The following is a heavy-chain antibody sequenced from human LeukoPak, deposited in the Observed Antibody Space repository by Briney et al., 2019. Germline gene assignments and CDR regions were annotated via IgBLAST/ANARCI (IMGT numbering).Heavy chain of an antibody. D-gene: IGHD3-22*01. CDR1: GGSISSGDYY. CDR2: IYYSGST. V-gene: IGHV4-30-4*01. CDR3: ARDKTYYYDSSGYYSAFDI. J-gene: IGHJ3*02. Sequence: SQTLSLTCTVSGGSISSGDYYWSWIRQPPGKGLEWIGYIYYSGSTYYNPSLKSRVTISVDTSKNQFSLKLSSVTAADTAVYYCARDKTYYYDSSGYYSAFDIWGQGTMVTVSS.